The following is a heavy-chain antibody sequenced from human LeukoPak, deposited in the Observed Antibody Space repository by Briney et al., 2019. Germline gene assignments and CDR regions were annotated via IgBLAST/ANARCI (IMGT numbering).Heavy chain of an antibody. J-gene: IGHJ4*02. CDR1: RFTFSSYG. Sequence: GGSLRLSCAASRFTFSSYGMHWVRQAPGKGLEWVAFIRYDGSNKYYADSVKGRFTISRDNSKNTLYLQMNSLRAEDTAVYYCAKDPSSSSWYYFDYWGQGTLVTVSS. D-gene: IGHD6-13*01. CDR3: AKDPSSSSWYYFDY. V-gene: IGHV3-30*02. CDR2: IRYDGSNK.